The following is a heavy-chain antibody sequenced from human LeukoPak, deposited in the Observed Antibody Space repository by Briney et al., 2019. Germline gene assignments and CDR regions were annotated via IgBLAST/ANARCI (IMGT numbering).Heavy chain of an antibody. V-gene: IGHV4-34*01. CDR2: INHSGST. D-gene: IGHD3-3*01. J-gene: IGHJ5*02. CDR1: GGSFKTNY. Sequence: SETLSLTCAVPGGSFKTNYWSWLRQPPGKGLEWIGEINHSGSTNYNPSLKIRVTISMYTSKDQFSLKLTCVTAADTAVYYCARLAFWSGYYQFDLWGQGTLVTVSS. CDR3: ARLAFWSGYYQFDL.